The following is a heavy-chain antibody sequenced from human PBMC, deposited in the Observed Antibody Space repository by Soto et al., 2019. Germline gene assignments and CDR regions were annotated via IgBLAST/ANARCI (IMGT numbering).Heavy chain of an antibody. CDR1: GYSFTDYR. CDR3: ARGHSTDCSNGVCSFFYNHEMDV. J-gene: IGHJ6*02. Sequence: ASVKVSCKASGYSFTDYRIHWVRQAPGQGLEWLGRINPKSGGTSTAQKFQGWVTMTRDRSISTVYMELTRLRSDDTAVYFCARGHSTDCSNGVCSFFYNHEMDVWGQGTTVTVSS. V-gene: IGHV1-2*04. D-gene: IGHD2-8*01. CDR2: INPKSGGT.